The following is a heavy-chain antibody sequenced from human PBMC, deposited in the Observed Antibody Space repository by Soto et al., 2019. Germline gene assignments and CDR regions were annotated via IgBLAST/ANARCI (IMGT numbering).Heavy chain of an antibody. CDR3: VRELYNSGDAFDI. J-gene: IGHJ3*02. CDR2: INSDGSRA. D-gene: IGHD6-19*01. Sequence: EVQLVGSGGGLVQPGGSLRLSCAASGFRFSTYWMHWVRQAPGKGLVWVGRINSDGSRAAYADSAKGRFTISRDNAKNTLDLQMMSLRVDDTAVYYCVRELYNSGDAFDIWGQGTTVTVSS. CDR1: GFRFSTYW. V-gene: IGHV3-74*01.